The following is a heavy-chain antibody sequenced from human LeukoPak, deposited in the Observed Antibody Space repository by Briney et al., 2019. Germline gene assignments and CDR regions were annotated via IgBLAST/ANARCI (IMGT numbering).Heavy chain of an antibody. CDR2: INPSGGST. J-gene: IGHJ3*02. CDR1: GYTFTSYY. D-gene: IGHD3-22*01. Sequence: ASVKVSCKASGYTFTSYYMHWARQAPGQGLEWMGIINPSGGSTSYAQKFQGRVTMTRDTSTSTVYMELSSLRSEDTAVYYCARGYKERGITMVVQLDAFDIWGQGTMVTVSS. V-gene: IGHV1-46*01. CDR3: ARGYKERGITMVVQLDAFDI.